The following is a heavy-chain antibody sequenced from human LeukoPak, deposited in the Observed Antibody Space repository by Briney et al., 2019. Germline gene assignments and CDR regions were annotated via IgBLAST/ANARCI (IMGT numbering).Heavy chain of an antibody. V-gene: IGHV3-33*01. CDR3: APMGGLWFGELGGYNWFDP. CDR1: GFTFSSYG. J-gene: IGHJ5*02. Sequence: GGSLRLSCAASGFTFSSYGMHWVRQAPGKGLEWVAVIWYDGSNKYYADSVKGRFTISRDNSKNTLYLQMNSLRAEDTAVYYCAPMGGLWFGELGGYNWFDPWGQGTLVTVSS. CDR2: IWYDGSNK. D-gene: IGHD3-10*01.